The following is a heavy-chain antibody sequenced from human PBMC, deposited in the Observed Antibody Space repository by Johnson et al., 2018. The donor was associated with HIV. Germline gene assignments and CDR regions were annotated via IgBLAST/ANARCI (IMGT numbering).Heavy chain of an antibody. D-gene: IGHD6-19*01. CDR1: EFPFSTYW. J-gene: IGHJ3*02. V-gene: IGHV3-7*01. CDR3: ARGQLQWPASVNDGFDI. CDR2: INGDGSSK. Sequence: VQLVESGGGVVQPGGSLRLSCAASEFPFSTYWMAWVRQAPGRGLECVAIINGDGSSKLYVDSVKVRFTISRDNAENSLYLQMNSLRAEDTAVHYCARGQLQWPASVNDGFDIWGQGTMVTVSS.